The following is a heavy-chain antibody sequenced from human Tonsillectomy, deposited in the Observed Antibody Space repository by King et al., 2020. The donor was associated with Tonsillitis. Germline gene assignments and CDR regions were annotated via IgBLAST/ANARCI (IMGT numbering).Heavy chain of an antibody. D-gene: IGHD6-19*01. CDR2: IKQDGSEK. Sequence: VQLVESGGGLVQPGGSLRLSCAASGFTFSSYWMSWVRQAPGKGLEWVANIKQDGSEKYYVDSVKGRFTISRDNAKNSLYLQMNSLIAEDTAVYYCARDTAGYSSGWYVGGLDYWGQGTLVTVSS. J-gene: IGHJ4*02. CDR1: GFTFSSYW. CDR3: ARDTAGYSSGWYVGGLDY. V-gene: IGHV3-7*01.